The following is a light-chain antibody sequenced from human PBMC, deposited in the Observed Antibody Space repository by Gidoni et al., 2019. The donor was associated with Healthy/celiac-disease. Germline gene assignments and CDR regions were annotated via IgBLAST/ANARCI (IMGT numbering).Light chain of an antibody. CDR1: SSNIGSNY. Sequence: PGQRVTISCSGSSSNIGSNYVYWYQQLPGTAPKLLIYRNNQRPSGVPDRFSGAKSGTSASLAISGLRSEDEADYYCAAWDDSLSGWVFGGGTKLTVL. J-gene: IGLJ3*02. V-gene: IGLV1-47*01. CDR3: AAWDDSLSGWV. CDR2: RNN.